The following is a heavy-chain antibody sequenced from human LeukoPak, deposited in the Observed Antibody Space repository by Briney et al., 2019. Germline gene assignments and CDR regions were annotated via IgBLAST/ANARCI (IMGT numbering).Heavy chain of an antibody. Sequence: SETLSLTCTVSGGSISSYYWSWLRQPAGKGLEWIGLIYASGGTNYNPSLKSRLTISVDKSKNQFSLRLSSVTAADTAVYYCARSVGYCSSASCYVNWFDPWGQGTLVTVSS. CDR1: GGSISSYY. CDR2: IYASGGT. CDR3: ARSVGYCSSASCYVNWFDP. J-gene: IGHJ5*02. V-gene: IGHV4-4*07. D-gene: IGHD2-2*01.